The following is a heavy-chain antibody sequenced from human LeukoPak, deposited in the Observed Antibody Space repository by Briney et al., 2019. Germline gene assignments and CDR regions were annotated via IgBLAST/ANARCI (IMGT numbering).Heavy chain of an antibody. CDR3: ARVRRYSSSWYFDY. Sequence: PSETLSLTCTVSGGSISSYYWSWIRQPPGKGLEWIGYIYYSGSTNYSPSLKSRVTVSVDTSKNQFSLKLSSVTAADTAVYYCARVRRYSSSWYFDYWGQGTLVTVSS. V-gene: IGHV4-59*01. D-gene: IGHD6-13*01. CDR1: GGSISSYY. CDR2: IYYSGST. J-gene: IGHJ4*02.